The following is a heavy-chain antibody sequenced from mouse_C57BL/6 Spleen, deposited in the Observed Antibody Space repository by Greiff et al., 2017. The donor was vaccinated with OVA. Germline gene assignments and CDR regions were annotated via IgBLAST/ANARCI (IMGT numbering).Heavy chain of an antibody. J-gene: IGHJ3*01. CDR1: GYTFTSYW. CDR2: IDPSDSYT. Sequence: VQLQQPGAELVKPGASVKLSCKASGYTFTSYWMQWVKQRPGQGLEWIGEIDPSDSYTNYNQKFKGKATLTVDTSSSTAYMQLSSLTSEDSAVYYCAGGTAQATAWFAYWGQGTLVTVSA. V-gene: IGHV1-50*01. D-gene: IGHD3-2*02. CDR3: AGGTAQATAWFAY.